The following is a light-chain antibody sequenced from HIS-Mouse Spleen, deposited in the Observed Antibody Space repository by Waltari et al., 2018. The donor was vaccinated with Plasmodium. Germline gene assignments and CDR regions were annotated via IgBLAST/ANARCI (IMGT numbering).Light chain of an antibody. CDR1: SSNIGSNH. CDR3: AAWDDSLNGV. V-gene: IGLV1-44*01. Sequence: QSVLTQPPSASGTPGQRVTIPCSCSSSNIGSNHVNWYQQLPGTAPKLLIYSNNQRPSGVPDRFSGSKSGTSASLAISGLQSEDEADYYCAAWDDSLNGVFGGGTKLTVL. J-gene: IGLJ3*02. CDR2: SNN.